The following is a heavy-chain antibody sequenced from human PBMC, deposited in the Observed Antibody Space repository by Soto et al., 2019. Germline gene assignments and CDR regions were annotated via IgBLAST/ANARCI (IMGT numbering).Heavy chain of an antibody. Sequence: QVQLQESGPGLVKPSQTLSLTCTVSGGSISSGGYYWSWIRQHPGKGLEWIGYIYYSGSTYYNPSLTSRVTMSVSTSKNQFSLELSAGTAADTAVYCCARDGRYSSGWDGYDAFDIWGQGTMVTVSS. CDR3: ARDGRYSSGWDGYDAFDI. D-gene: IGHD6-19*01. CDR2: IYYSGST. CDR1: GGSISSGGYY. V-gene: IGHV4-31*03. J-gene: IGHJ3*02.